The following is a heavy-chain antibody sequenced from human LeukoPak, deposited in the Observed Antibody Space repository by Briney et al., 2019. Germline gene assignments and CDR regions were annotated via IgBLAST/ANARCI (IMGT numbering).Heavy chain of an antibody. CDR3: ARGSRYYDFWSGYYTGSPVINGMDV. J-gene: IGHJ6*02. CDR1: GGSISSSSYY. V-gene: IGHV4-30-4*08. Sequence: SETLSLTCTVSGGSISSSSYYWGWIRQPPGKGLEWIGYIYYSGSTYYNPSLKSRVTISVDTSKNQFSLKLSSVTAADTAVYYCARGSRYYDFWSGYYTGSPVINGMDVWGQGTTVTVSS. CDR2: IYYSGST. D-gene: IGHD3-3*01.